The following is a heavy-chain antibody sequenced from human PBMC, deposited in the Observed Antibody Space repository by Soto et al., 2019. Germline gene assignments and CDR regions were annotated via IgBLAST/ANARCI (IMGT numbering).Heavy chain of an antibody. V-gene: IGHV3-30*18. J-gene: IGHJ4*02. Sequence: QVQLVESGGGVVQPGKSLRLSCAGSGFTFSSYGMDWVRQAPGKGLEWVAVISYDGSNKYYADSVKGRFTISRDNSKSPLYLQMSSMRADDTAVYYCAKDRMGAGVRGYFDYWGQGTLVTVSS. CDR1: GFTFSSYG. CDR3: AKDRMGAGVRGYFDY. D-gene: IGHD3-10*01. CDR2: ISYDGSNK.